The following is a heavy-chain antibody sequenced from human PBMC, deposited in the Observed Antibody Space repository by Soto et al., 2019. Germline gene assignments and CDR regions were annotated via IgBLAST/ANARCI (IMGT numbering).Heavy chain of an antibody. J-gene: IGHJ4*02. CDR2: IILPFGTP. CDR3: ARGPDYACYVDY. Sequence: QVRLVQSGAEVKQPGSSVKVSCKASGGTFSNYAISWVRQAPGQGLEWMGGIILPFGTPNYAQKFQGRVTITADELMTTAYMELSGLRSEDTAVYYCARGPDYACYVDYWGRVTLGTVSS. V-gene: IGHV1-69*12. CDR1: GGTFSNYA. D-gene: IGHD4-17*01.